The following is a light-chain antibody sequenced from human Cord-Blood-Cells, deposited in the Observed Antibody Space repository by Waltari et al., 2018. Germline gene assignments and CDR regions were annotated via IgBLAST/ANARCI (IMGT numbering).Light chain of an antibody. CDR3: QQYGSSPPEYT. V-gene: IGKV3-20*01. CDR2: GAS. Sequence: EIELTQSPGTLSLSPGERATLSCRASQSVSSSYLAWYQQKPGQAPRLLIYGASSRATGIPDRFSGSGSGTDFTLTISRLEPEDFAVYYCQQYGSSPPEYTFGQGTKLEIK. J-gene: IGKJ2*01. CDR1: QSVSSSY.